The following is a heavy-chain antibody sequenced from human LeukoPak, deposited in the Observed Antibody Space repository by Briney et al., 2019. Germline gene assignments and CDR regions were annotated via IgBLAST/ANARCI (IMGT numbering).Heavy chain of an antibody. D-gene: IGHD1-26*01. J-gene: IGHJ4*02. CDR2: INHSGST. V-gene: IGHV4-34*01. CDR1: GGSFSGYY. Sequence: PSETLSLTCAVYGGSFSGYYWSWIRQPPGKGLEWIGEINHSGSTNYNPSLKSRVTISVDTSKNQLSLKLSSVTAAYTAVYYCARSSGSYHEWDYWGQGTLVTVSS. CDR3: ARSSGSYHEWDY.